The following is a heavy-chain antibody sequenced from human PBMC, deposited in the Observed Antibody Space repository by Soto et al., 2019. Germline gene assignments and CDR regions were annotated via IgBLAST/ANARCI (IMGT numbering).Heavy chain of an antibody. J-gene: IGHJ4*02. CDR3: AREGGIVGATAADY. D-gene: IGHD1-26*01. Sequence: SETLSLTCTVSGGSISSGGYYWSWIRQHPWKGLEWIGYIYYSGSTYYNPSLKSRVTISVDTSKNQFSLKLSSVTAADTAVYYCAREGGIVGATAADYWGQGTLVTVSS. CDR1: GGSISSGGYY. CDR2: IYYSGST. V-gene: IGHV4-31*03.